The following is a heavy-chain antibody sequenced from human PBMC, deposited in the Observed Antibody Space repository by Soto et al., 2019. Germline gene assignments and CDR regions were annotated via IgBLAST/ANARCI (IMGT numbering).Heavy chain of an antibody. D-gene: IGHD4-17*01. CDR2: ILYDGGKE. V-gene: IGHV3-30*18. J-gene: IGHJ4*02. Sequence: GGSLRLSCAASGFTFSSYGMHWVRQAPGKGLEWVAVILYDGGKEYYADSMKGRFTISRDNSKNTLYLQMDSLRAEDTAVYYCAKDRGALRWSEEHYYFDYWGQGALVTVSS. CDR3: AKDRGALRWSEEHYYFDY. CDR1: GFTFSSYG.